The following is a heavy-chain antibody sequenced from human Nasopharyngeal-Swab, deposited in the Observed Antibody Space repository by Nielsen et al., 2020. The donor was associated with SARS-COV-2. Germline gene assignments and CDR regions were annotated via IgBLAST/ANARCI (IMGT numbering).Heavy chain of an antibody. CDR2: IGTAGDT. CDR1: GFTFSSYD. D-gene: IGHD3-22*01. Sequence: GGSLRLSCAASGFTFSSYDMHWVRQATGKGLEWVSAIGTAGDTYYQGSVKGRFTISRENAKNSLYLQMNSLRAEDTAVYYCARVSAYYDSSGHYDAFDIWGQGTMVTVSS. V-gene: IGHV3-13*01. CDR3: ARVSAYYDSSGHYDAFDI. J-gene: IGHJ3*02.